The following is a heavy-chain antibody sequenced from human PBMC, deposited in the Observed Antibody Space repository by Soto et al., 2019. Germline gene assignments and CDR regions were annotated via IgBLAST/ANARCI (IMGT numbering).Heavy chain of an antibody. Sequence: QVQLVQSGAEVKKPGSSVKVSCKASGGTFSSYAISWVRQAPGQGLEWMGGIIPIFGTANYAQKFQGRVTMTTDTSTSTAYMELRSLRSDDTAVYYCAVILGYEGIFDYWGQGTLVTVSS. J-gene: IGHJ4*02. CDR1: GGTFSSYA. V-gene: IGHV1-69*06. D-gene: IGHD5-12*01. CDR2: IIPIFGTA. CDR3: AVILGYEGIFDY.